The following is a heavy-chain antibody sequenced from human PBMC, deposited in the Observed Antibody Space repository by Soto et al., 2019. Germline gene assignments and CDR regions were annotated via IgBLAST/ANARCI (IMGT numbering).Heavy chain of an antibody. CDR1: GGSVSSGSYY. D-gene: IGHD3-22*01. CDR3: ARDLYYDSSGYYYDAQYYFDY. J-gene: IGHJ4*02. Sequence: ASETLSLTCTVSGGSVSSGSYYWSWIRQPPGKGLEWIGYIYYSGSTNYNPSLKSRVTISVDTSKNQFSLKLSSVTAADTAVYYCARDLYYDSSGYYYDAQYYFDYWGQGTLVTVSS. V-gene: IGHV4-61*01. CDR2: IYYSGST.